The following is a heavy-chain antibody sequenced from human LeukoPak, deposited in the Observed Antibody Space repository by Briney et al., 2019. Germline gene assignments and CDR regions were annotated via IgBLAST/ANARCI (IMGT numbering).Heavy chain of an antibody. Sequence: ASVKVSCKASGYTFTSYDINWVRQATGQGLEWMGWMNPNIGNTGYAQKFQGRVTMTRNNSTSTAYMELSSLISDDTAVYCCARVGSGWMRANDYWGQGTLVTVSS. D-gene: IGHD6-19*01. CDR3: ARVGSGWMRANDY. CDR2: MNPNIGNT. CDR1: GYTFTSYD. J-gene: IGHJ4*02. V-gene: IGHV1-8*01.